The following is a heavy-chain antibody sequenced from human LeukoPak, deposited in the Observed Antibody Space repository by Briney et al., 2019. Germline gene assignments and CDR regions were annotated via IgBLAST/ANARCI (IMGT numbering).Heavy chain of an antibody. CDR3: VRRHDY. V-gene: IGHV3-53*01. Sequence: GGSLRLSCVASGFDVNDNFMIWVRQAPGQGLEWISIIYASGGAYHAESVKGRFSAFRDTSKNAIFLQMNNLRAGDTAMYYCVRRHDYWGQGTLVTVSS. J-gene: IGHJ4*02. CDR2: IYASGGA. CDR1: GFDVNDNF.